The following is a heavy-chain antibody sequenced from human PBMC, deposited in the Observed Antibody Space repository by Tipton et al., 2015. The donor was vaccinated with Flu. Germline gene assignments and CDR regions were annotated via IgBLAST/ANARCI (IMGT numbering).Heavy chain of an antibody. V-gene: IGHV4-4*07. J-gene: IGHJ4*02. Sequence: TLSLTCNVSSGSLSGYYWSWIRQPAGKGLEWIGRIYTSGNTNYSPSLKSRVTMSVDTSKNQFSLKLSSVTVADTAVYYCARDYLLGDLSFFDNWGQGTLVTVSS. CDR2: IYTSGNT. CDR1: SGSLSGYY. CDR3: ARDYLLGDLSFFDN. D-gene: IGHD3-16*02.